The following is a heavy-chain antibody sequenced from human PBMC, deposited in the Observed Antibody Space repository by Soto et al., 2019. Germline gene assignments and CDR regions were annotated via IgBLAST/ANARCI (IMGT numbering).Heavy chain of an antibody. CDR2: ISAHNGNT. D-gene: IGHD1-26*01. CDR3: ASGRYGDY. J-gene: IGHJ4*02. Sequence: QVHLVQSGAEVKKPGASVKVSCKGSGYAFTTYGITWVRQAPGQGLEWMGWISAHNGNTNYAQKLQGRVTVTRDTSTSKAYMELRSLRSDDTAVYYCASGRYGDYWGQGALVTVSS. CDR1: GYAFTTYG. V-gene: IGHV1-18*01.